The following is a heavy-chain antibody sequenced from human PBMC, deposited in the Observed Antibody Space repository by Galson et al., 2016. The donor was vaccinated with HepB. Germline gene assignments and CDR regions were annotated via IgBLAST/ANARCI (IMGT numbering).Heavy chain of an antibody. CDR1: GASISRGNW. D-gene: IGHD3-22*01. V-gene: IGHV4-4*02. Sequence: ETLSLTCAVSGASISRGNWWNWVRRPPGKGLEWIGEVYHSGSTSYNPSLKSRVTISVDKSKNQFSLNLSSVTAADTAVYYCARGMYYYDSRETAWGQGTLVTVSS. J-gene: IGHJ5*02. CDR2: VYHSGST. CDR3: ARGMYYYDSRETA.